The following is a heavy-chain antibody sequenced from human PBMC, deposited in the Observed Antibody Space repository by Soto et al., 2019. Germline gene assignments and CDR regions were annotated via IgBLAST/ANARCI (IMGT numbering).Heavy chain of an antibody. V-gene: IGHV3-21*01. CDR3: ARDVPGSSGWYGNWFDP. Sequence: GGSLRLSCAASGFTFSSYSMNWVRQAPGKGLEWVSSISSSSSYIYYADSVKGRFTISRDNAKNSLYLQMNSLRAEDTAVDYCARDVPGSSGWYGNWFDPWGQGTLVTVSS. CDR1: GFTFSSYS. CDR2: ISSSSSYI. J-gene: IGHJ5*02. D-gene: IGHD6-19*01.